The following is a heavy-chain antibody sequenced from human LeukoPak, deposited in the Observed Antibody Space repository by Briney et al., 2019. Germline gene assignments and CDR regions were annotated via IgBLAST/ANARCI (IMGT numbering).Heavy chain of an antibody. CDR1: GGSINSY. CDR3: ARDSGTTGEVKFDP. V-gene: IGHV4-4*07. CDR2: ISGSGTI. D-gene: IGHD3-10*01. J-gene: IGHJ5*02. Sequence: TSETLSLTCTVSGGSINSYWSWIRQPAGKGLEWIGRISGSGTITYSPALQSRLSISIDTSKNQFSLKLMSVTAADTAVYYCARDSGTTGEVKFDPWGQGTLVTVSS.